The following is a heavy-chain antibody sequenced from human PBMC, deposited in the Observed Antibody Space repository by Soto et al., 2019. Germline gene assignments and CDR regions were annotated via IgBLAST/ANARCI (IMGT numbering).Heavy chain of an antibody. J-gene: IGHJ5*02. CDR3: ARVGGINWFDP. CDR1: GGSISSGGYY. D-gene: IGHD3-16*01. CDR2: IYYRGST. V-gene: IGHV4-31*03. Sequence: QVQLQESGPGLVKPSQTLSLTCTVSGGSISSGGYYWSGIRQHPGKGLEWIGDIYYRGSTYYNPSLKSRVTISVDTSKYRFSLKLSSVPAADTAVYYCARVGGINWFDPWGQGTLVTVSS.